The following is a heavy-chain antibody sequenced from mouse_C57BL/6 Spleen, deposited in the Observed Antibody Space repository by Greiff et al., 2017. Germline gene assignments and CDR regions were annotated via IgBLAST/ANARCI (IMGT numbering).Heavy chain of an antibody. Sequence: EVKLQESGGGLVKPGGSLKLSCAASGFTFSSYAMSWVRQTPEKRLEWVATISDGGSYTYYPDNVKGRFTISRDNAKNNLYLQMSHLKSEDTAMYYCARAAYYYAMDYWGQGTSVTVSS. CDR1: GFTFSSYA. D-gene: IGHD6-1*01. CDR3: ARAAYYYAMDY. V-gene: IGHV5-4*03. J-gene: IGHJ4*01. CDR2: ISDGGSYT.